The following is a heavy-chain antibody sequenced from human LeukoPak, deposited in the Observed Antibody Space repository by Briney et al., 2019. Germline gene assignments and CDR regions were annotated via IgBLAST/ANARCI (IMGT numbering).Heavy chain of an antibody. Sequence: SETLSLTCAVYGGSFSGYYWSWIRQPPGKGLEWIGEINHSGSTNYNPSLKSRVTISVDTSKNQFSLKLSSVTAADTAVYYCASSALYYSYGLDCWGQGTLVTVSS. D-gene: IGHD5-18*01. J-gene: IGHJ4*02. V-gene: IGHV4-34*01. CDR2: INHSGST. CDR3: ASSALYYSYGLDC. CDR1: GGSFSGYY.